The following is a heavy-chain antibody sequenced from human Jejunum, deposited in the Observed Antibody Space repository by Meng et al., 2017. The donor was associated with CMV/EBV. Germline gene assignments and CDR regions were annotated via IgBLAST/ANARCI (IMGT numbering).Heavy chain of an antibody. J-gene: IGHJ4*02. CDR2: IRNDGSEI. V-gene: IGHV3-30*02. CDR1: GISFSNSG. D-gene: IGHD3-10*01. CDR3: VKDKGRTALDY. Sequence: VVLRGLGGGVCQPGGSLRPSCVTSGISFSNSGMHWVRQAPGKGLEWVVFIRNDGSEIYYVDSVKGRFTISRDNSKNTVYLQMDSLRVGDTGIYYCVKDKGRTALDYWGQGTLVTVFS.